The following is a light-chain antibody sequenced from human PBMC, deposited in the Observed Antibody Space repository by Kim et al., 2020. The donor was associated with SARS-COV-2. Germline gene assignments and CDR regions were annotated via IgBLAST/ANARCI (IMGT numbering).Light chain of an antibody. CDR1: QNICKY. CDR3: QQRNNWPPYT. Sequence: FTPGESATLSCRTSQNICKYLAWYQHKPGRPPRLLIYDASSRATGIPARFSGSGSGTDFTLTISRVEPEDFAVYYCQQRNNWPPYTFGQGTKLQI. V-gene: IGKV3-11*01. J-gene: IGKJ2*01. CDR2: DAS.